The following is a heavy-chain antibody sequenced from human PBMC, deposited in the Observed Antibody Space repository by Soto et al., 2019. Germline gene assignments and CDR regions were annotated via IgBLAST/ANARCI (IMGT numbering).Heavy chain of an antibody. V-gene: IGHV1-18*01. CDR2: ISAYNGNT. Sequence: SVKVSCKASGYTFTSYGIGWVRQAPGQGLEWMGWISAYNGNTNYAQKLQGRVTMTTDTSTSTAYMELRSLRSDDTAVYYCARIDAAGWWFDPWGQGTLVTVSS. CDR3: ARIDAAGWWFDP. J-gene: IGHJ5*02. CDR1: GYTFTSYG. D-gene: IGHD2-15*01.